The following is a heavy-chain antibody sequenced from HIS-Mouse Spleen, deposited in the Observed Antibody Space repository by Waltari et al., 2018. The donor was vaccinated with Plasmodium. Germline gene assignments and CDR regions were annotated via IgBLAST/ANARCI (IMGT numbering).Heavy chain of an antibody. CDR3: AKGSFIGSGYDPWAFDI. J-gene: IGHJ3*02. CDR1: GFPFRSYG. Sequence: QVQLVESGGGVVQPGRSLRLSCAASGFPFRSYGLHWARQAPGKGLEWVAFISYDGSNKYYADSVKGRFTISRDNSKNTLYLQMNSLRAEDTAVYYCAKGSFIGSGYDPWAFDIWGQGTMVTVSS. V-gene: IGHV3-30*18. CDR2: ISYDGSNK. D-gene: IGHD5-12*01.